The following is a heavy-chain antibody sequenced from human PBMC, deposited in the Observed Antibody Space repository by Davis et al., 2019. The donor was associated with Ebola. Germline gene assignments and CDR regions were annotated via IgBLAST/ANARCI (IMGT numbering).Heavy chain of an antibody. D-gene: IGHD1-1*01. J-gene: IGHJ4*02. Sequence: MPSETLSLTCTVSGGSISSYYWSWIRQPPGKGLEWIGSIHYRGSTYYNPSLKSRVTISVDTSKNQFSLKLSSVTAADTAVYYCATQYKDWGQGTLVTVSS. CDR2: IHYRGST. V-gene: IGHV4-59*05. CDR1: GGSISSYY. CDR3: ATQYKD.